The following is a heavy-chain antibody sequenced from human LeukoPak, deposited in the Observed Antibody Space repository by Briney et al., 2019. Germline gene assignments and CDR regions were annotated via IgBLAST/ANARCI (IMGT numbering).Heavy chain of an antibody. D-gene: IGHD1-26*01. Sequence: GGSLRLSCAASGFTFSSCAMHWVRQAPGKGLEWVAVISYDGSNKYYADSVKGRFTISRDNSKNTLYLQMNSLRAEDTAVYYCASSSPYSGSPIDYWGQGTLVTVSS. V-gene: IGHV3-30-3*01. CDR2: ISYDGSNK. J-gene: IGHJ4*02. CDR1: GFTFSSCA. CDR3: ASSSPYSGSPIDY.